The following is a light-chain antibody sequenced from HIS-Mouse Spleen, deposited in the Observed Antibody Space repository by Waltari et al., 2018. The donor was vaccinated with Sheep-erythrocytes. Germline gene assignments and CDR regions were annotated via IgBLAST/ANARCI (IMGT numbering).Light chain of an antibody. CDR1: SSDVGSYNR. CDR2: EVS. J-gene: IGLJ2*01. V-gene: IGLV2-18*01. CDR3: SLYTSSSTLV. Sequence: QSALTQPPSVSGSPGQSVTISCTGTSSDVGSYNRVSWYQQPPGPAPKLLIYEVSNRPSGVPARFSGSKSGNTASLTISGLQAEDEADYYCSLYTSSSTLVFGGGTKLTVL.